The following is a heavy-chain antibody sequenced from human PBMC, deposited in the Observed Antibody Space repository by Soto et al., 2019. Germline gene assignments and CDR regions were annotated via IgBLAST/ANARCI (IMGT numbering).Heavy chain of an antibody. CDR2: MSSSTSYI. D-gene: IGHD3-9*01. CDR3: ARDRGLGNDVLTGFPLDN. J-gene: IGHJ4*02. CDR1: GFTFISYS. Sequence: GGSLRLSCAASGFTFISYSMNWVRKAPGKGLEWVASMSSSTSYIYYADFAKGRFTISRDNAKNSLFLQMNDLRAEDTAMYYCARDRGLGNDVLTGFPLDNWGQGTLVTVSS. V-gene: IGHV3-21*01.